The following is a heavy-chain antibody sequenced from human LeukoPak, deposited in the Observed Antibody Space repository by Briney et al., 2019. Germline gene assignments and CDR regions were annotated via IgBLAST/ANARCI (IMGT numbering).Heavy chain of an antibody. CDR3: ARGLVGSP. D-gene: IGHD3-9*01. Sequence: GRSLRLSCAASGFTFSNHGMHWVRQAPGKGLEWVAVIWYDGSNKYYADSVKGRFTISRDNAKNSLYLQMNNLRAEDTAVYYCARGLVGSPWGQGTLVTVSS. V-gene: IGHV3-33*01. CDR2: IWYDGSNK. CDR1: GFTFSNHG. J-gene: IGHJ5*02.